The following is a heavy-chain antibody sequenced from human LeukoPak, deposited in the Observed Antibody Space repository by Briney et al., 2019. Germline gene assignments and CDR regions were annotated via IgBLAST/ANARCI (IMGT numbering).Heavy chain of an antibody. CDR3: ASTYGGNSLYFQH. Sequence: GASVKVSSKASGGTFTSYAISWVRQAPGQGLEWMGGIIPIFGTANYAQKFQGRVTITADESTSTAYMELSSLRSEDTAVYYCASTYGGNSLYFQHWGQGTLVTVSS. CDR2: IIPIFGTA. CDR1: GGTFTSYA. D-gene: IGHD4-23*01. V-gene: IGHV1-69*13. J-gene: IGHJ1*01.